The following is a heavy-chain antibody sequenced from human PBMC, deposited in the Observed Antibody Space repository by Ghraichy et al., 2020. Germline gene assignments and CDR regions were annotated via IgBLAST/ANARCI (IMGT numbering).Heavy chain of an antibody. D-gene: IGHD3-3*01. CDR3: ARSPRVADY. CDR2: INANNGGT. V-gene: IGHV1-2*02. CDR1: GYTFTAYY. J-gene: IGHJ4*02. Sequence: ASVKVSCKASGYTFTAYYMHWVRQAPGQGLEWMGWINANNGGTNYPQKFQGRVTMTRDTSISTTYMELSGLRSDDTAVYYCARSPRVADYWGQGTLVTVSS.